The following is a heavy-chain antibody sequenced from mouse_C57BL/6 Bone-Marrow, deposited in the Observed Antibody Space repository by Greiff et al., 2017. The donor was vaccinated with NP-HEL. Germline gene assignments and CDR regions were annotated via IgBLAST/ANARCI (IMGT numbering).Heavy chain of an antibody. CDR1: GYTFTSYW. CDR2: IDPSDSYT. Sequence: QVQLQQPGAELVKPGASVKLSCKASGYTFTSYWMQWVKQRPGQGLEWIGEIDPSDSYTNYNQKFKGKATLTVDTSSSTAYMQLSSLTSDDSAVYYCASRYGSSPLLPMDYWGQGTSVTVSS. D-gene: IGHD1-1*01. CDR3: ASRYGSSPLLPMDY. J-gene: IGHJ4*01. V-gene: IGHV1-50*01.